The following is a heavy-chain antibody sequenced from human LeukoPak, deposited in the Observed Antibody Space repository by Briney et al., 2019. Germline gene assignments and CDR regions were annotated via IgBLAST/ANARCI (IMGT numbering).Heavy chain of an antibody. CDR2: INPNSGGT. V-gene: IGHV1-2*02. Sequence: ASVKVSCKASGYTFTGYYMHWVRQAPGQGLEWMGWINPNSGGTNYAQKFQGRVTMTRDTSISTAYMELSRLRSDDTAVYYCARNAAAYYYYYMDVWGIGTTVTVSS. J-gene: IGHJ6*03. CDR3: ARNAAAYYYYYMDV. D-gene: IGHD6-13*01. CDR1: GYTFTGYY.